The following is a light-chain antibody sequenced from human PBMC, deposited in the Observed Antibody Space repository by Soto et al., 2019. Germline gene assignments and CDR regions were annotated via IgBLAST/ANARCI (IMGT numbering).Light chain of an antibody. Sequence: SYELTQPPSVSVAPGQTARVTCGGNNIGVKSVYWYQQQPGQAPVVVVYDDSDRPSGIPERFSGSNSGNTATLTIRRVEAGDEADYYCQVWDSSTDHWVFGGGTK. CDR3: QVWDSSTDHWV. V-gene: IGLV3-21*02. CDR1: NIGVKS. J-gene: IGLJ3*02. CDR2: DDS.